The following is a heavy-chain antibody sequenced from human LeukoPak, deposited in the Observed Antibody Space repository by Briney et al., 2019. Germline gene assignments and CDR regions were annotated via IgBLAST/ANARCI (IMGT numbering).Heavy chain of an antibody. CDR1: GGSFSGYY. Sequence: SETLSLTCAVSGGSFSGYYWSWIRQPPGKGLEWIGEISHSGSIKYNPSLESRVTISVDTSTTQFSPKRSSATAADTAVYYCARVRQQPGGGYYGIDVWGQGTTVTVSS. CDR3: ARVRQQPGGGYYGIDV. CDR2: ISHSGSI. D-gene: IGHD6-13*01. V-gene: IGHV4-34*01. J-gene: IGHJ6*02.